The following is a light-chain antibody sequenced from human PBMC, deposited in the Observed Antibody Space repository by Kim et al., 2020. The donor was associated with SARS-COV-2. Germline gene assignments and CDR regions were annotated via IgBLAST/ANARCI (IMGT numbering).Light chain of an antibody. CDR3: NSRDSSGNHNVV. CDR2: GKN. Sequence: SSELTQDPAVSVALGQTVRITCQGDSLRSYYASWYQQKPGQAPVLVIYGKNNRPSGIPDRFSGSSSGNTASLTITGAQAEDEADYYCNSRDSSGNHNVVFGGGTQLTVL. J-gene: IGLJ2*01. CDR1: SLRSYY. V-gene: IGLV3-19*01.